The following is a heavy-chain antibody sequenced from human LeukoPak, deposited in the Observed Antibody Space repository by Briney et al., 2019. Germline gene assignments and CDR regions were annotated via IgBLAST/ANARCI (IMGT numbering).Heavy chain of an antibody. CDR2: IRSKAYGGTT. J-gene: IGHJ3*02. V-gene: IGHV3-49*03. D-gene: IGHD4-17*01. CDR3: TRDRPRYDYGDYRDAFDI. CDR1: GFTFGDYA. Sequence: GGSLRLSCLASGFTFGDYAMSWFRQALGKGLEWVGFIRSKAYGGTTEYAASVKGRFTISRDDSKSIDYLQMNSLKTEDTAVYYCTRDRPRYDYGDYRDAFDIWGQGTMVTVSS.